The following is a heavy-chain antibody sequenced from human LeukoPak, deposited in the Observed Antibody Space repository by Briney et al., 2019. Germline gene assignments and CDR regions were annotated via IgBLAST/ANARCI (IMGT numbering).Heavy chain of an antibody. CDR3: AKDLAWGWFDP. J-gene: IGHJ5*02. CDR2: ISDSGGST. Sequence: GGSLRLSCAASGFTFSSYAMNWVRQAPGKGLEWVSGISDSGGSTYYADSVKGRFTISRDNSRNAVFLQMISPRDDDTAIYYCAKDLAWGWFDPWGQGTLVTVSS. D-gene: IGHD3-16*01. CDR1: GFTFSSYA. V-gene: IGHV3-23*01.